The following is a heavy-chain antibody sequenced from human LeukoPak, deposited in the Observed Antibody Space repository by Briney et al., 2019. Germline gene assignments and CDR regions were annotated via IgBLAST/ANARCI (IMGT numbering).Heavy chain of an antibody. D-gene: IGHD3-9*01. Sequence: PSETLSLTCTVSGGSISSYYWSWIRQPAGKGLEWIGRIYTSGSTNYNPSLKSRVTMSVDTSKNQFSLKLSSVTAADTAVYYCAGRRGTYYDILTGYHNQYYFDYWGQGTLVTVSS. J-gene: IGHJ4*02. CDR1: GGSISSYY. CDR3: AGRRGTYYDILTGYHNQYYFDY. V-gene: IGHV4-4*07. CDR2: IYTSGST.